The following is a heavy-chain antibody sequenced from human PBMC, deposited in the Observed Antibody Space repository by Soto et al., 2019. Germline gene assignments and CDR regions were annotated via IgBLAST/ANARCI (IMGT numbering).Heavy chain of an antibody. J-gene: IGHJ4*01. CDR1: GGLISKYS. CDR2: VLPISGST. D-gene: IGHD5-12*01. V-gene: IGHV1-69*06. CDR3: ATIRVRGGPLRFED. Sequence: QVQLVQSGAEVRKPGSSVKVSCKTSGGLISKYSFNWVRQAPGQGLEWMGGVLPISGSTDNAQKFQGRLTITADRSTSTVYMVLSRLRSDDTANYYCATIRVRGGPLRFEDGGQGMLISVSS.